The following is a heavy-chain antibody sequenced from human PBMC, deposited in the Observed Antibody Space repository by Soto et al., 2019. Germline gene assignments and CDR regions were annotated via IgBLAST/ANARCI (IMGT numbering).Heavy chain of an antibody. CDR1: GFSLSTSGVG. V-gene: IGHV2-5*02. CDR2: IYWDDDK. J-gene: IGHJ5*02. Sequence: QITLKESGPTLVKPTQTLTLTCTFSGFSLSTSGVGVGWIRQPPGKALEWLALIYWDDDKRYSPSLKSRLTSTKDTSKNHVVLTMTNMDPVDTATYYGAHRCGFSNSCYAWGAWFDPWGQGTLVTVSA. CDR3: AHRCGFSNSCYAWGAWFDP. D-gene: IGHD2-2*01.